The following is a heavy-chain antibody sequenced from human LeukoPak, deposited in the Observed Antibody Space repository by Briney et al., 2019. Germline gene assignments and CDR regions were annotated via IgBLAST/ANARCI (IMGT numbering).Heavy chain of an antibody. V-gene: IGHV3-20*04. CDR1: GFTFSSYA. D-gene: IGHD5-12*01. J-gene: IGHJ4*02. CDR3: ARGGGYDRSFYYFDY. Sequence: RPGGSLRLSCAASGFTFSSYAMSWVRQAPGKGLEWVSGINWNGGSTGYADSVKGRFTISRDNAKNSLYLQMNSLRAEDTALYYCARGGGYDRSFYYFDYWGQGTLVTVSS. CDR2: INWNGGST.